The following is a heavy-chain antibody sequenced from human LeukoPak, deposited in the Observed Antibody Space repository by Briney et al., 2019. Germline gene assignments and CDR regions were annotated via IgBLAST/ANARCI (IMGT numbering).Heavy chain of an antibody. V-gene: IGHV4-38-2*02. CDR3: ARHKRYSSSWYVRNPFYFDY. CDR2: IYHSGST. D-gene: IGHD6-13*01. CDR1: GYSISSGYY. Sequence: SETLSLTCTVSGYSISSGYYWGWIRQPPGKGLEWIGSIYHSGSTNYNPSLKSRVTISVDTSKNQFSLRLSSVTAADTAVYYCARHKRYSSSWYVRNPFYFDYWGQGTLVTVSS. J-gene: IGHJ4*02.